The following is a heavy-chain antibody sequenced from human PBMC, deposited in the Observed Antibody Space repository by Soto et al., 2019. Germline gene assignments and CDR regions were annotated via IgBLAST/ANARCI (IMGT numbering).Heavy chain of an antibody. Sequence: EVQLVESGGSLVQPGGSLRLSCAASGFTFSSYWMSWVRQAPGKGLEWVANIKQDGSEKYYVDSVKGRFTISRDNAKNSLYLQMNSLRAEDTAVYYCARDCSGGSCYLFFDYWGQGTLVTVSS. CDR1: GFTFSSYW. D-gene: IGHD2-15*01. J-gene: IGHJ4*02. CDR2: IKQDGSEK. CDR3: ARDCSGGSCYLFFDY. V-gene: IGHV3-7*01.